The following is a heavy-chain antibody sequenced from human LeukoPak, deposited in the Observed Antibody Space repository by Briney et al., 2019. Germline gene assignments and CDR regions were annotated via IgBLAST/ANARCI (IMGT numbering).Heavy chain of an antibody. CDR3: ARDRGRWGYYFDY. V-gene: IGHV3-7*01. CDR2: IKQDGSEK. J-gene: IGHJ4*02. Sequence: GGSLRLSCAASGFTFSSYWMSWVRQAPGKGLEWVANIKQDGSEKYYVDSVKGRFTISRDNAKNSLYLQMNSLRAEDTAVYYRARDRGRWGYYFDYWGQGTLVTVSS. D-gene: IGHD3-10*01. CDR1: GFTFSSYW.